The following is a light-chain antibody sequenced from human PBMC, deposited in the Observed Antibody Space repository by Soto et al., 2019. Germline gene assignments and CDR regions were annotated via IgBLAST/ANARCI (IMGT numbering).Light chain of an antibody. V-gene: IGLV2-14*01. CDR1: SSDVGGYNY. J-gene: IGLJ1*01. CDR2: DVS. CDR3: CSYTTSNTRQIV. Sequence: QSLLTQPASVSGCPGQSITSSCTGTSSDVGGYNYVSWYQQHPGKAPKFMIYDVSNRPSGVSNRFSGSKSGNTASLTISGLQAEDEADYYCCSYTTSNTRQIVFGTGTKVT.